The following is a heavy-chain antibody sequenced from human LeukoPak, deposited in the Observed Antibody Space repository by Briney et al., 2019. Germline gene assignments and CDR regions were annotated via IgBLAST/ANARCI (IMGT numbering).Heavy chain of an antibody. V-gene: IGHV5-51*01. Sequence: PGESLKISCKGSGYSFTGYWIGWVRQMPGKGLEWMGIIYPGDSDIKYSPSFQGQITTSADKSISTAYLQWSSLKASDTAMYYCARRPGGRRSPTDYWGQGTLVTVSS. CDR3: ARRPGGRRSPTDY. CDR1: GYSFTGYW. D-gene: IGHD2-15*01. CDR2: IYPGDSDI. J-gene: IGHJ4*02.